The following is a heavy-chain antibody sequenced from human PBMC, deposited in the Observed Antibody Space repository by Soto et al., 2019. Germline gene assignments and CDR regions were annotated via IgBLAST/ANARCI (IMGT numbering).Heavy chain of an antibody. CDR1: GFTFSSYA. D-gene: IGHD5-12*01. CDR3: AKSRGYSGYDFDY. Sequence: PGGSLRLSCAASGFTFSSYAMSWVRQAPGKGLEWVSVISGIGDSTYYADSVKGRFTISRDNSKNTLSLQMNSLRVEDTAVYYCAKSRGYSGYDFDYWGQGTLVTVSS. V-gene: IGHV3-23*01. J-gene: IGHJ4*02. CDR2: ISGIGDST.